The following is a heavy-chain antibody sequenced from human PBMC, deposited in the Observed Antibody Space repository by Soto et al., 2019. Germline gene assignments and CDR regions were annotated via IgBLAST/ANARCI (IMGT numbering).Heavy chain of an antibody. Sequence: QVQWVQSGAEVKKPGASVKVSCKASGYTFSTYGFSWVRQAPGQGLEWMGWIGADNGDTNYAQNFQGRVTMTTDTSTTTSYMELRSLTSDDTAVYFCARDWKGAEGFDPWGQGTLVTGSS. CDR3: ARDWKGAEGFDP. V-gene: IGHV1-18*01. J-gene: IGHJ5*02. CDR2: IGADNGDT. CDR1: GYTFSTYG. D-gene: IGHD1-1*01.